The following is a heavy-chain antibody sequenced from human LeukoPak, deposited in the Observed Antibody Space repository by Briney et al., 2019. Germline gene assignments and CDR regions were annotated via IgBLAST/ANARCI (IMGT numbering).Heavy chain of an antibody. Sequence: PGGSLRLSCAASGFAFSSYEMNWVRQAPGKGLEWVSYISTSGSIIHYADSVKGRFTFSRDNAKNSVYLQMNSLRAEDTAVYYCAREAMVRGVFDYWGQGTLVTVSS. J-gene: IGHJ4*02. CDR3: AREAMVRGVFDY. CDR1: GFAFSSYE. CDR2: ISTSGSII. D-gene: IGHD3-10*01. V-gene: IGHV3-48*03.